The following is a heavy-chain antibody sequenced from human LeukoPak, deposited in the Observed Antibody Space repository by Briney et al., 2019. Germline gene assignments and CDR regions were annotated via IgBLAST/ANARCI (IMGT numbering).Heavy chain of an antibody. CDR2: IDHRGII. Sequence: SETLSLTCSVHAESFSAYFWSWIRQVPGRGLEWIGEIDHRGIINYNPSLKSGATILVDTSNHRFSLSLASVTAADTATYYCARRSLTLAAARCFDDWGQGTVVTVSS. CDR3: ARRSLTLAAARCFDD. CDR1: AESFSAYF. D-gene: IGHD2-15*01. J-gene: IGHJ4*03. V-gene: IGHV4-34*01.